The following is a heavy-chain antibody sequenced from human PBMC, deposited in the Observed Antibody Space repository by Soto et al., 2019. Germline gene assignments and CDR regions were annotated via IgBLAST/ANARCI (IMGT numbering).Heavy chain of an antibody. V-gene: IGHV1-2*04. CDR1: GYTFTGYY. CDR3: AREYSSGRRFDD. D-gene: IGHD6-19*01. Sequence: GASVKVSCKASGYTFTGYYMHWVRQAPGQGLEWMGWFNPNSGGTNYAQKFQGWVTMTRDTSISTAYMELSRLRSDDTAVYYCAREYSSGRRFDDWGQGILVTVSS. CDR2: FNPNSGGT. J-gene: IGHJ4*02.